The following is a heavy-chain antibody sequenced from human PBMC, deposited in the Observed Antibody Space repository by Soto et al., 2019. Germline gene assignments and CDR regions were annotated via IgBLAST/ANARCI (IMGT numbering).Heavy chain of an antibody. CDR1: GFTFNTYG. CDR3: AREYCSGGSCWGGMDV. D-gene: IGHD2-15*01. Sequence: QVQLVESGGGVVQPGRSLRLSCSASGFTFNTYGMHWVRQAPGKGLEWVAVIWYDEIKKYCADSAKGRFTISRDNSKNSLYLQMNSLRVEDTAVYYCAREYCSGGSCWGGMDVWGQGTTVTVSS. V-gene: IGHV3-33*01. CDR2: IWYDEIKK. J-gene: IGHJ6*02.